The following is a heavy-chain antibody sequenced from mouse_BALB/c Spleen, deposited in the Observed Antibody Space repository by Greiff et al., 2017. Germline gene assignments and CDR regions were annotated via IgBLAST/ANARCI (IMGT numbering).Heavy chain of an antibody. J-gene: IGHJ3*01. V-gene: IGHV1-15*01. D-gene: IGHD2-4*01. CDR2: IDPETGGT. CDR1: GYTFTDYE. Sequence: QVQLQQSGAELVRPGASVTLSCKASGYTFTDYEMHWVKQTPVHGLEWIGAIDPETGGTAYNQKFKGKATLTADKSSSTAYMELRSLTSEDSAVYYCTRDYDYDWFAYWGQGTLVTVSA. CDR3: TRDYDYDWFAY.